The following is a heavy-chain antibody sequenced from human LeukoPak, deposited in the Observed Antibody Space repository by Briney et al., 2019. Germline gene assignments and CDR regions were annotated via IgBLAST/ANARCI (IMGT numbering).Heavy chain of an antibody. D-gene: IGHD3-10*01. CDR1: AFTFDDYA. V-gene: IGHV3-9*01. CDR3: AKDIQECGDRGTYWYFDL. J-gene: IGHJ2*01. CDR2: ISWNSGSI. Sequence: GGSLRLSCAASAFTFDDYAMHWVRQAPGKGLEWVSGISWNSGSIGYADSVKGRFTISRDNAKNSLYLQMNSLRAEDTALYYCAKDIQECGDRGTYWYFDLWGRGTLVTVSS.